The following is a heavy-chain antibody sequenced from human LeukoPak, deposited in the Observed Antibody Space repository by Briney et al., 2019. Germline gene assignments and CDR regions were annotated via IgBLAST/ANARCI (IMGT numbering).Heavy chain of an antibody. CDR1: GLTVSSNY. J-gene: IGHJ4*02. CDR3: ARVVVGLTYYFDY. V-gene: IGHV3-53*01. CDR2: IYSGGDT. D-gene: IGHD1-26*01. Sequence: KTGGSLRLSCTASGLTVSSNYMTWVRQAPGKGLEWVPLIYSGGDTYYADSVKGRFTISRDNSKNTLYLQMNSLRAEDTAVYYRARVVVGLTYYFDYWGQGTLVTVSS.